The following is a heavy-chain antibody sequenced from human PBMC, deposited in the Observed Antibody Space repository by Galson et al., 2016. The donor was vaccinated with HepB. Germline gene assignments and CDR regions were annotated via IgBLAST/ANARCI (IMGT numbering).Heavy chain of an antibody. D-gene: IGHD1-1*01. CDR1: GYTFTTYG. CDR2: ISGYNGNT. V-gene: IGHV1-18*01. CDR3: AREDWNPRYYFNGMDV. Sequence: SVKVSCKASGYTFTTYGISWVRQAPGQGLEWMGWISGYNGNTHYAQKFQDRVTLTRDTYTGTAYMDLWSLTSDDTAVYYCAREDWNPRYYFNGMDVWGQGTTVTVSS. J-gene: IGHJ6*02.